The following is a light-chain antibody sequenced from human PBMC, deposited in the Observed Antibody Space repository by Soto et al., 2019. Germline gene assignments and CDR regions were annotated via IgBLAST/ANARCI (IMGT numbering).Light chain of an antibody. CDR2: KAS. CDR3: QQSNSYPVT. V-gene: IGKV1-5*03. CDR1: QSIFPW. J-gene: IGKJ5*01. Sequence: DIQMTQSPSTLSASVGDRVTITYRASQSIFPWLAWYQQKPGKAPKLLIYKASNLESGVPSRFTGSGSGTEFTLTISSLQPDDFATYYCQQSNSYPVTFGQGTRLEIK.